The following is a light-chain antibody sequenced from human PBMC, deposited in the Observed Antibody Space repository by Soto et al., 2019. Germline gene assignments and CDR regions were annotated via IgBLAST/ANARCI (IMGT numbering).Light chain of an antibody. Sequence: EIVLTQSPGTMSLSPGDSATLSCRASQSVSSSYLAWYQQKPGQAPRLLIYGASSMATCIPDRFSGSGSGTDFTLTISRLEPEDFAVYYCQEYGRSSTTFGKVTLLE. V-gene: IGKV3-20*01. CDR1: QSVSSSY. CDR2: GAS. CDR3: QEYGRSSTT. J-gene: IGKJ5*01.